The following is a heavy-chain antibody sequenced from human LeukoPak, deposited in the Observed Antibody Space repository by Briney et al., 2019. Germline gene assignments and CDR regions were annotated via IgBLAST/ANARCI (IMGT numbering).Heavy chain of an antibody. CDR3: ARHDGAYYGSGSSPFDY. J-gene: IGHJ4*02. Sequence: GESLKISCKGSGYRFTSYWIGWVRQMPGKGLEWMGIIYPGDSDTRYNPSFQGRVTMSADKSINTAYLQWSTLKASDTAMYYCARHDGAYYGSGSSPFDYWGQGTLVTVSS. V-gene: IGHV5-51*01. CDR2: IYPGDSDT. CDR1: GYRFTSYW. D-gene: IGHD3-10*01.